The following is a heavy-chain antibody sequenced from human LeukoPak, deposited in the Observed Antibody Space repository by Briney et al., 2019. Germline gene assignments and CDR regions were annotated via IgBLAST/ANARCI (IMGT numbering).Heavy chain of an antibody. Sequence: SETLSLTCTVSGGSISSSSYYWGWIRQPPGKGLEWIGEIYHSGSTNYNPSLKSRVTISVDKSMNHFSLKLSSVTAADTAVYYCARQYRSGWYYFDYWGQGTLVTVSS. J-gene: IGHJ4*02. CDR1: GGSISSSSYY. V-gene: IGHV4-39*07. CDR3: ARQYRSGWYYFDY. D-gene: IGHD6-19*01. CDR2: IYHSGST.